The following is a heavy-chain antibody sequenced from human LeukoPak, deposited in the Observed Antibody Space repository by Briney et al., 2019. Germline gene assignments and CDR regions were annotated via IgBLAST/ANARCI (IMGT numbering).Heavy chain of an antibody. V-gene: IGHV3-53*01. CDR3: ARDTNYYYDSSGLGY. D-gene: IGHD3-22*01. CDR2: IYSGGST. J-gene: IGHJ4*02. CDR1: GFTVSSNY. Sequence: GGSQRLSCAASGFTVSSNYMSWVRQAPGKGLEWVSVIYSGGSTYYADSVKGRFTISRDNSKNTLYLQMNSLRAEDTAVHYCARDTNYYYDSSGLGYWGQGTLVTVSS.